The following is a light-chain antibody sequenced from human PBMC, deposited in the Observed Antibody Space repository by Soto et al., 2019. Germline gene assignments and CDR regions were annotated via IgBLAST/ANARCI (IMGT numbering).Light chain of an antibody. V-gene: IGLV4-60*02. CDR2: VEGSGSY. CDR1: TEYRTHI. CDR3: ETWDSKMRV. J-gene: IGLJ7*01. Sequence: QPVLTQSSSASASLGSSVKVTCTLSTEYRTHIIAWHQQQPGKAPRYLMKVEGSGSYNQGSGVPDRFSGSSSGADRYLTISTLQFEDECDYYCETWDSKMRVFGGGTQLAVL.